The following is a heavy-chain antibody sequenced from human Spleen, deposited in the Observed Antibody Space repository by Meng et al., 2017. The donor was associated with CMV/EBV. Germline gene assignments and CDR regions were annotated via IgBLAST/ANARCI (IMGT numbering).Heavy chain of an antibody. Sequence: QITLKESGPTLVKPPQTLPLTCSFSGFSLSTSGVGVGWIRQPPGKALEWLALIYWDDDKRYSPSLKSRLTITKDTSKNQVVLTMTNMDPVDTATYYCAHRILSRGFDPWGQGTLVTVSS. CDR3: AHRILSRGFDP. CDR2: IYWDDDK. J-gene: IGHJ5*02. D-gene: IGHD2-15*01. V-gene: IGHV2-5*02. CDR1: GFSLSTSGVG.